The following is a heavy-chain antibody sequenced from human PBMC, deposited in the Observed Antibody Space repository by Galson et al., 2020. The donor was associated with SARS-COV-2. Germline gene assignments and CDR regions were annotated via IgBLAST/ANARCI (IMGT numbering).Heavy chain of an antibody. D-gene: IGHD1-26*01. Sequence: QLGESLKISCAASGFTFSKYWMHWVRQAPGKGLVWVAHIHNDGITTSYAESVKGRFTISRDNARNTVYLQMNSLRDEDTAVYYCVSFIEEDKWGQGTQVTVSP. CDR2: IHNDGITT. V-gene: IGHV3-74*01. CDR3: VSFIEEDK. J-gene: IGHJ4*02. CDR1: GFTFSKYW.